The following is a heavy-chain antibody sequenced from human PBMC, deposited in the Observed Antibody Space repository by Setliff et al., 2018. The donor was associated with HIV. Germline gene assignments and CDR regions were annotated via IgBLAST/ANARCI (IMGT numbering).Heavy chain of an antibody. Sequence: GGSLRLSCAASGFTFNSYAMHWVRQAPGKGLEWVAVIWYDGSKKYYGDSVKGRFTISRDKSKNTLYLQMDSLRAEDTAAYYCAKDSSPGYYYYYLDVWGKGTTVTVSS. CDR2: IWYDGSKK. CDR3: AKDSSPGYYYYYLDV. J-gene: IGHJ6*03. V-gene: IGHV3-33*03. CDR1: GFTFNSYA. D-gene: IGHD6-6*01.